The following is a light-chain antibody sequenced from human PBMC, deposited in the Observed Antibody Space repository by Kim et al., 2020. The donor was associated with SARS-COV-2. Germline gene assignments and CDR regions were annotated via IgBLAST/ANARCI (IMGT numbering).Light chain of an antibody. CDR1: QSIRSSH. CDR3: QQYESSPLT. CDR2: GAS. Sequence: SPGERGTLSCRASQSIRSSHLAWYQQKAGQPPRLIIFGASSRATDIPDRFSGSGSGPDFTLTISRLEPEDFAVYYCQQYESSPLTFGGGTKVDIK. V-gene: IGKV3-20*01. J-gene: IGKJ4*01.